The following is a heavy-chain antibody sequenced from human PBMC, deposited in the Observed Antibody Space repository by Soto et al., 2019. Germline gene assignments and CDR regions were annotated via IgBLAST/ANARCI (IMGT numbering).Heavy chain of an antibody. V-gene: IGHV1-69*01. CDR1: GGTFSSYA. CDR2: IIPIFGTA. CDR3: ARRGDGYNEAFDI. Sequence: QVQLVQSWAEVKKPGSSVKVSCKASGGTFSSYAISWVRQAPGQGLEWMGGIIPIFGTANYAQKFQGRVTITADESTSTADMELSSLRSEDTAVYYCARRGDGYNEAFDIWGQGTMVTVSS. D-gene: IGHD5-12*01. J-gene: IGHJ3*02.